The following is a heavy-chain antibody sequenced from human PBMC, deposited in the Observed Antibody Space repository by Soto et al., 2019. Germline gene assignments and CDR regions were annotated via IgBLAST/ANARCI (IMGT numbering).Heavy chain of an antibody. Sequence: GGSLRLSCAASGFTFSYYWMAWVRQAPGKGLEWVANIKKDGSEKYYVDSVKGRFTISRDNAKNSLYLQMNSLGAGYKGVYYCASPEVETTLWMDVWGQGTTVTVSS. D-gene: IGHD5-18*01. CDR1: GFTFSYYW. V-gene: IGHV3-7*02. J-gene: IGHJ6*02. CDR3: ASPEVETTLWMDV. CDR2: IKKDGSEK.